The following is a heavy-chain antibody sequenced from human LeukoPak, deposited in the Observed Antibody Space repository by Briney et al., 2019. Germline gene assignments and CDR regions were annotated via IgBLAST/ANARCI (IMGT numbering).Heavy chain of an antibody. D-gene: IGHD2-15*01. CDR3: ARALTPGYCSGGTCSYFDY. V-gene: IGHV4-59*01. CDR2: IYYSGST. J-gene: IGHJ4*02. CDR1: GGSIRSYY. Sequence: TETVSLTCTVSGGSIRSYYWSWIRQPPGKGLEWIGYIYYSGSTNSNPSLKSRVTISVDTSKNQFSLKVSTVTAADTAVYYCARALTPGYCSGGTCSYFDYWGQGTLVTVSS.